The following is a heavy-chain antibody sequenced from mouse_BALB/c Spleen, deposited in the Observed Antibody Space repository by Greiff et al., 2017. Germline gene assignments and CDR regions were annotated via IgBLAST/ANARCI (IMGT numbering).Heavy chain of an antibody. CDR2: IWAGGST. CDR3: AREGGDLSYYAMDY. D-gene: IGHD2-13*01. Sequence: QVQLQQSGPGLVAPSQSLSITCTVSGFSLTSYGVHWVRQPPGKGLEWLGVIWAGGSTNYNSALMSRLSISKDNSKSQVFLKMNSLQTDDTAMYYCAREGGDLSYYAMDYWGQGTSVTVSS. J-gene: IGHJ4*01. CDR1: GFSLTSYG. V-gene: IGHV2-9*02.